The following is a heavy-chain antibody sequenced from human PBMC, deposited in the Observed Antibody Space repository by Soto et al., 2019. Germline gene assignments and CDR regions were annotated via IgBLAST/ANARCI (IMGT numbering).Heavy chain of an antibody. Sequence: GASVKVSCKASGYTFTSYGISWVRQAPGQGLEWMGWISAYNGNTNYSQKFQGRVTMTTDTSTSTAYMELSSLRSEYTAVYYCARVPPFVSDWWADAFDIWGQGTMVTVSS. J-gene: IGHJ3*02. CDR2: ISAYNGNT. D-gene: IGHD2-15*01. V-gene: IGHV1-18*01. CDR3: ARVPPFVSDWWADAFDI. CDR1: GYTFTSYG.